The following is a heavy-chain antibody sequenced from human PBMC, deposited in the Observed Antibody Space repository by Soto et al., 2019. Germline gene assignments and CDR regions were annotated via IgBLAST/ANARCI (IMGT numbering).Heavy chain of an antibody. J-gene: IGHJ4*02. D-gene: IGHD6-13*01. CDR2: IYYSGST. CDR1: GGSISSYY. CDR3: ARRSYSSSWNTCYFDY. V-gene: IGHV4-59*08. Sequence: SETLSLTCTVSGGSISSYYWSWIRQPPGKGLEWIGYIYYSGSTNYNPSLKSRVTISVDTSKNQFSLKLSSVTAADTAVYYCARRSYSSSWNTCYFDYWGQGTLVTVSS.